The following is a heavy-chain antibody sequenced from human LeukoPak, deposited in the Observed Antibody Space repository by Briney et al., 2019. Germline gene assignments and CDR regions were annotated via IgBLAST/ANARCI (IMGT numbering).Heavy chain of an antibody. Sequence: PSETLSLTCAAYGGSFSGYYWSWIRQPPGKGLEWIGEINHSGSTNYNPSLKSRVTISVDTSKNQFSLKLSSVTAADTAVYYCARGILGYCSSTSCSYNWFDPWGQGTLVTVSS. CDR1: GGSFSGYY. V-gene: IGHV4-34*01. D-gene: IGHD2-2*01. CDR3: ARGILGYCSSTSCSYNWFDP. CDR2: INHSGST. J-gene: IGHJ5*02.